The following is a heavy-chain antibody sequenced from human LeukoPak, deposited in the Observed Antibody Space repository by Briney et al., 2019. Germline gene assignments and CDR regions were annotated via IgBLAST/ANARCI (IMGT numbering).Heavy chain of an antibody. J-gene: IGHJ4*02. CDR1: GFTFSNYG. CDR3: TLNIFDY. Sequence: PGGSLRLSCAASGFTFSNYGMHWVRQAPGKGLEWVTVIWFDGSHQHYADSVRGRFTVSRDNSRNTLYLQMNSLRAEDTAVYYCTLNIFDYWGQGTLVTVSS. V-gene: IGHV3-33*01. CDR2: IWFDGSHQ.